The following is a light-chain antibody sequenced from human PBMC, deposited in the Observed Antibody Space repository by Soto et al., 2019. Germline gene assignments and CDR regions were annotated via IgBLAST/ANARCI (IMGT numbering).Light chain of an antibody. Sequence: SYELTQPPSVSVSPGQTASITCSGDKLGDKYACWYQQKPGQSPVLVIYQDSKRPSGIPERFSGSNSGNTATLTISGTQAMDEADYYSQAWDSSLYVFITGTKLTVL. CDR3: QAWDSSLYV. V-gene: IGLV3-1*01. J-gene: IGLJ1*01. CDR2: QDS. CDR1: KLGDKY.